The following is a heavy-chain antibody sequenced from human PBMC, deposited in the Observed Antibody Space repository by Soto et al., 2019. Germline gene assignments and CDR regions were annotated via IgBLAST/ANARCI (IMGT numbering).Heavy chain of an antibody. CDR1: GGTFSSYA. CDR2: IIPIFGTA. D-gene: IGHD3-10*01. Sequence: EASVKVSCKASGGTFSSYAISWVRQAPGQGLEWMGGIIPIFGTANYAQKFQGRVTITADESTSTAYMELSSLRSEDTAVYYCARDRTGSLLWFGTNYYYGMDVWGQGTTVTVSS. V-gene: IGHV1-69*13. J-gene: IGHJ6*02. CDR3: ARDRTGSLLWFGTNYYYGMDV.